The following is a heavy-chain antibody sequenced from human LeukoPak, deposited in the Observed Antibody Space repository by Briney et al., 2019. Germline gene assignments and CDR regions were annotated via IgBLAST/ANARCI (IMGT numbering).Heavy chain of an antibody. J-gene: IGHJ4*02. V-gene: IGHV3-23*01. Sequence: GGSLRLSCAASGFTFSSYAMSWVRQAPGKGLEWVSAISGSGGSTCYADSVKGRFTISRDNSKNTLYLQMNSLRAEDTAVYYCAKESSYDFWSGYYHYFDYWGQGTLVTVSS. CDR2: ISGSGGST. CDR1: GFTFSSYA. CDR3: AKESSYDFWSGYYHYFDY. D-gene: IGHD3-3*01.